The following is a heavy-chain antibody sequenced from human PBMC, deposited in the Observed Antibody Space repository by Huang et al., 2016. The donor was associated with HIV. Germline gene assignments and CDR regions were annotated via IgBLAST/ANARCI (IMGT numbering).Heavy chain of an antibody. Sequence: QVRLDQWGAGLLKPSETLTLTCAVYGDSLRGFFWSWIRQSPGRGLEGIGEITQSGRTNYNPSLKSRVTIAIDTSKKQFSLKLKSVTADDTSTYYCARGRGTSWSFFDTWGQGSFVTVSS. CDR2: ITQSGRT. D-gene: IGHD2-2*01. CDR3: ARGRGTSWSFFDT. V-gene: IGHV4-34*01. CDR1: GDSLRGFF. J-gene: IGHJ5*02.